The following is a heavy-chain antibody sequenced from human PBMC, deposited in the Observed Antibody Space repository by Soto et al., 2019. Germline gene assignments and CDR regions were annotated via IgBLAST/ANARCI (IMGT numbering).Heavy chain of an antibody. J-gene: IGHJ4*02. V-gene: IGHV3-30*18. CDR2: ISHDGSNK. CDR3: VKDSPTGPFDY. CDR1: GFTFSTFM. D-gene: IGHD1-1*01. Sequence: GGSLRLSCAASGFTFSTFMMHWVRQAPGRGLAWVAFISHDGSNKKYADSVMGRFTISRDNSKNTLYLQMNSLRAEDTAVYYCVKDSPTGPFDYWGQGTPVTVSS.